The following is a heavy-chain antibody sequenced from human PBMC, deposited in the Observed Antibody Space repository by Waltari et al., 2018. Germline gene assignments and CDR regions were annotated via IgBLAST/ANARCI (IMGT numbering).Heavy chain of an antibody. CDR2: INHSGST. V-gene: IGHV4-34*01. J-gene: IGHJ5*02. CDR1: GGSFRCYY. Sequence: QVPRQQWGAGLLTPSEPLSLTCAVCGGSFRCYYWRWIRQPPGKGLEWIGEINHSGSTNYNPSLKSRVTISVDTSKNQFSLKLSSVTAADTAVYYCAREGDPYYDFWSGYLRWFDPWGQGTLVTVSS. CDR3: AREGDPYYDFWSGYLRWFDP. D-gene: IGHD3-3*01.